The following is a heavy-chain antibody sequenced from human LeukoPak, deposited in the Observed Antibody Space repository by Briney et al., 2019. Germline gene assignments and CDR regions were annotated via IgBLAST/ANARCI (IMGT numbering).Heavy chain of an antibody. CDR3: ARQCSSISCPIDY. CDR1: GDSVSSGGHY. J-gene: IGHJ4*02. Sequence: SETPSLTCTVSGDSVSSGGHYWVWVRQPPGKGLEWLGAISYSANSYYSPSHKSRVTISIDMSKNQFSLRLSSVTAADTAFYYCARQCSSISCPIDYWGQGNLVTVSS. V-gene: IGHV4-39*01. D-gene: IGHD2-2*01. CDR2: ISYSANS.